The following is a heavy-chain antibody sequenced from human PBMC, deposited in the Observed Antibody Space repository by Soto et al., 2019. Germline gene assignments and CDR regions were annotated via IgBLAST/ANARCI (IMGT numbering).Heavy chain of an antibody. V-gene: IGHV2-5*02. D-gene: IGHD2-2*01. J-gene: IGHJ3*01. CDR3: AHAYGGTSWPNDAFDV. CDR1: GFSLSADGVG. CDR2: IYWDDDK. Sequence: QITLKESGPTLVKPTQTLTLTCTFSGFSLSADGVGVGWIRQPPGKALEWLALIYWDDDKRYRPSLKSRLTNTKYTXKXQVVLTMTNMDPVDTATYSCAHAYGGTSWPNDAFDVWGQGTVVTVSS.